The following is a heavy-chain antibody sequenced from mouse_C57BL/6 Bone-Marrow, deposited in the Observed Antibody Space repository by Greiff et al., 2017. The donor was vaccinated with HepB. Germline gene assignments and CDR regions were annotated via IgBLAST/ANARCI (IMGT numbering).Heavy chain of an antibody. J-gene: IGHJ1*03. D-gene: IGHD1-1*01. V-gene: IGHV1-72*01. CDR1: GYTFTSYW. Sequence: QVQLQQPGAELVKPRASVKLSCKASGYTFTSYWMHWVKQRPGRGLEWIGRIDPNSGGTKYNEKFKSKATLTVDKPSSTAYMQLSSLTSEDSAVYYCANYYGSSSPWYFDVWGTGTTVTVSS. CDR3: ANYYGSSSPWYFDV. CDR2: IDPNSGGT.